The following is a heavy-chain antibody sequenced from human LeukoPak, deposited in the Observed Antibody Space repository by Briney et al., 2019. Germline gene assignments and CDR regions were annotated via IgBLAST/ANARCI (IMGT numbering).Heavy chain of an antibody. J-gene: IGHJ4*02. D-gene: IGHD6-13*01. CDR2: IHYSGSS. CDR1: GGSISSSTYY. V-gene: IGHV4-39*07. CDR3: ARGASGSSSWYYFDY. Sequence: SETLSLTCTVSGGSISSSTYYWGWIRQSPEKGLEWIGDIHYSGSSYYNPSLKSRVTISVDTSKNQFSLKLNSVTAADTAVYYCARGASGSSSWYYFDYWGQGTLVTVSS.